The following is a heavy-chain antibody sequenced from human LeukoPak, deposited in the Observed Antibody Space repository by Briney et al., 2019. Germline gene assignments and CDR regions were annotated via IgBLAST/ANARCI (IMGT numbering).Heavy chain of an antibody. CDR2: ISYDGSNK. CDR3: ARDGHKSIAAAGMSY. D-gene: IGHD6-13*01. V-gene: IGHV3-30*03. J-gene: IGHJ4*02. CDR1: GFTLSNYG. Sequence: PGGSLRLSCAASGFTLSNYGMHWVRQAPGKGLEWVAVISYDGSNKYYADSVKGRFTISRDNSKNTLYLQMNSLRAEDTAVYYCARDGHKSIAAAGMSYWGQGTLVTVSS.